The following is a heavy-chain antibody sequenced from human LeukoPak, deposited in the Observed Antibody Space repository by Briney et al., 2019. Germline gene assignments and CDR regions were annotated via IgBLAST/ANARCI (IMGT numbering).Heavy chain of an antibody. J-gene: IGHJ5*02. D-gene: IGHD2-2*01. Sequence: ASVKVSCKASGYTFTGYYMHWVRQAPGRGLEWMGLINADDGNTRYSQRFQGRVTITRDTSANTAYMELSSLRFEDTAVYYCARGIVVKPSANWFDPWGQGTPVTVSS. CDR2: INADDGNT. CDR3: ARGIVVKPSANWFDP. V-gene: IGHV1-3*01. CDR1: GYTFTGYY.